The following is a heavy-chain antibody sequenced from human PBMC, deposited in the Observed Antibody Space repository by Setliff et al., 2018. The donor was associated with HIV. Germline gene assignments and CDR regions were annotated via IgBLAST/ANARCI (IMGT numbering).Heavy chain of an antibody. CDR2: IDPTGTYT. CDR1: GLTLSTYS. J-gene: IGHJ4*02. V-gene: IGHV3-23*05. D-gene: IGHD1-1*01. CDR3: AKVDDGQCNTFNCRDFDY. Sequence: PGESLRLSCAASGLTLSTYSMSWVRQAPGKGLEWVSAIDPTGTYTYYADAVKGRFTISRDNFRNTLSLQMNSLTAEDSAIYYCAKVDDGQCNTFNCRDFDYWGRGTLVTVSS.